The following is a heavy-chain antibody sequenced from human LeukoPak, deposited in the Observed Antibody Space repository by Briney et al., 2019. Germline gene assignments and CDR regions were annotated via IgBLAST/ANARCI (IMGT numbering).Heavy chain of an antibody. J-gene: IGHJ1*01. V-gene: IGHV1-46*01. CDR2: IDPSGGST. Sequence: ASVKVSCKASGYTFINYYMHWVRQAPGQGLEWMGIIDPSGGSTSYAQKFQGRVTMTRDTSTSTVYMELSSLRSEDTAVYYCARDESTSILWWWGQGTLVTVST. D-gene: IGHD2-21*01. CDR3: ARDESTSILWW. CDR1: GYTFINYY.